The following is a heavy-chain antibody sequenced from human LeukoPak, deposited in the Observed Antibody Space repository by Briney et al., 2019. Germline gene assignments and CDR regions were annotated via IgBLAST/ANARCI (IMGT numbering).Heavy chain of an antibody. J-gene: IGHJ6*02. V-gene: IGHV1-46*01. D-gene: IGHD2-2*02. CDR1: GYTFTGYY. CDR3: ARGRRQYCSSTSCYRDYGMDV. CDR2: INPSGGST. Sequence: ASVKVSCKASGYTFTGYYMHWVRQAPGQGLEWMGIINPSGGSTSYAQKFQGRVTMTRDTSTSTVYMELSSLRSEDTAVYYCARGRRQYCSSTSCYRDYGMDVWGQGTTVTVSS.